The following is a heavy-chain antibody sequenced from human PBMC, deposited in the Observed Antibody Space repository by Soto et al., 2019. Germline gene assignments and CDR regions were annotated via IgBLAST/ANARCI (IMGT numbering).Heavy chain of an antibody. J-gene: IGHJ6*02. CDR2: INAGNGNT. D-gene: IGHD3-3*01. CDR3: ARDLRGYDFWSGYYSYYYYYGMDV. Sequence: ASVKVSFKASGYTFTSYAMHWVRQAPGQRLEWMGWINAGNGNTKYSQKFQGRVTITRDTSASTAYMELSSLRSEDTAVYYCARDLRGYDFWSGYYSYYYYYGMDVWGQGTTVTVSS. CDR1: GYTFTSYA. V-gene: IGHV1-3*01.